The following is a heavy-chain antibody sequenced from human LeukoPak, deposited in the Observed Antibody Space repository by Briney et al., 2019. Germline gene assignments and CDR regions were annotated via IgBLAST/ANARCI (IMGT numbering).Heavy chain of an antibody. CDR3: ARDTRRGSSWYYFDY. D-gene: IGHD6-13*01. V-gene: IGHV3-53*01. CDR1: GFTVSSNY. CDR2: IYSGGST. Sequence: PGGSLRLSCAASGFTVSSNYMSWVRQAPGKGLEWVSVIYSGGSTYYADSVKGRFTISRDNSKSTLYLQMNSLRAEDTAVYYCARDTRRGSSWYYFDYWGQGTLVTVSS. J-gene: IGHJ4*02.